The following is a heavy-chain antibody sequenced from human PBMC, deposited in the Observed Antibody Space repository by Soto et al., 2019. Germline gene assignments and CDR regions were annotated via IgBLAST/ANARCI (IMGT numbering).Heavy chain of an antibody. CDR3: ARVGGLAARTFDY. D-gene: IGHD6-6*01. CDR1: GGSISDFY. V-gene: IGHV4-59*01. CDR2: IYYSGST. J-gene: IGHJ4*02. Sequence: SETLSLTCTVSGGSISDFYWSWIRQPPGKGLEWIGYIYYSGSTNYNPSLKSRVTISVDTSKNQFSLNLRSMSPADTAVYYCARVGGLAARTFDYWGPGTLVT.